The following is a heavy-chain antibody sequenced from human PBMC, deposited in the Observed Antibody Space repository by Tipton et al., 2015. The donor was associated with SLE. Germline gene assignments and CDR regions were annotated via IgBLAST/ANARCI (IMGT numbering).Heavy chain of an antibody. D-gene: IGHD5-18*01. V-gene: IGHV1-2*02. Sequence: QLVQSGPEVKKPGASVKVSCKTSGYTFTDYYIHWVRQAPGQGLEWMGWINPYNGVTNYPQKFQGRVTLTRDTSSSTAYMELSSLRSDDTAGYYCARKQPPDYWGQGALVTVSS. J-gene: IGHJ4*02. CDR2: INPYNGVT. CDR3: ARKQPPDY. CDR1: GYTFTDYY.